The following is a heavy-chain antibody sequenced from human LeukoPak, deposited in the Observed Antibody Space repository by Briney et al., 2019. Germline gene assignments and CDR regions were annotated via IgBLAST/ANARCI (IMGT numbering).Heavy chain of an antibody. CDR3: ARAYYGSGSYYRAWFDY. J-gene: IGHJ4*02. V-gene: IGHV4-39*01. CDR1: GGSLSSSSYY. D-gene: IGHD3-10*01. CDR2: IYYSGST. Sequence: SETLSLTCTVSGGSLSSSSYYWGWIRQPPGTGLEWIGSIYYSGSTYYNPSLKSRVTISVDTSKNQFSLKLSSVTAADTAVYYCARAYYGSGSYYRAWFDYWGQGTLVTVSS.